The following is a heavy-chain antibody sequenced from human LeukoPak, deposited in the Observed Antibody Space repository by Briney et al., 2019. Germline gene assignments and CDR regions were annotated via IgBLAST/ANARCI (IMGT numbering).Heavy chain of an antibody. CDR2: FDPEDGET. CDR3: ARQSCTGGSCRNRTPYYFDY. V-gene: IGHV1-24*01. D-gene: IGHD2-15*01. Sequence: ASVKVSCKVSGYTLTELSMHWVRQAPGKGLEWMGGFDPEDGETIYAQKFQGRVTMTEDTSTDTAYMELSSLRSEDTAVYYCARQSCTGGSCRNRTPYYFDYWGQGTLVTVSS. J-gene: IGHJ4*02. CDR1: GYTLTELS.